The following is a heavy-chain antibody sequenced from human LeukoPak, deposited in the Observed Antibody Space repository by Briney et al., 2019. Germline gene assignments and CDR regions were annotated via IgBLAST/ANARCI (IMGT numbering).Heavy chain of an antibody. CDR3: ARVVGYGSSTSCRNWFDP. CDR2: ISSSSSNI. CDR1: GFTFSNYG. J-gene: IGHJ5*02. V-gene: IGHV3-48*04. Sequence: GGSLRPSCAASGFTFSNYGMNWVRQPAGKGLEWVSYISSSSSNINYADSVRGRFTISRDNAKNSLYLQMNSLRAEDTAVYYCARVVGYGSSTSCRNWFDPWGQGTLVTVSS. D-gene: IGHD2-2*01.